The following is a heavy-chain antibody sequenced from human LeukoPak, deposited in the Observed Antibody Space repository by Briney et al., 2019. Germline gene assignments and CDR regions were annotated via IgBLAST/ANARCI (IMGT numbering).Heavy chain of an antibody. CDR2: INHSGCT. Sequence: SETLSLTCAVYGGSFSGYYWSWIRQPPGKGLEWIGEINHSGCTTYNPSLQSRVTISLDTSKNQFSLKLSSVTAADTAVYYCARTPLIAAAGITWGQGSLVTVSS. CDR1: GGSFSGYY. V-gene: IGHV4-34*01. CDR3: ARTPLIAAAGIT. J-gene: IGHJ4*02. D-gene: IGHD6-13*01.